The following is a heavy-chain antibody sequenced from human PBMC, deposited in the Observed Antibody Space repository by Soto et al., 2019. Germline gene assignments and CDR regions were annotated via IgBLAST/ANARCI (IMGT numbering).Heavy chain of an antibody. CDR1: GFTFSSYG. D-gene: IGHD5-18*01. J-gene: IGHJ4*02. CDR2: IWYDGSNK. CDR3: ARDKGSYGAAFDS. Sequence: QVQLVESGGGVVQPGRSLRLSCAASGFTFSSYGMHWVRQAPGKGLEWVAVIWYDGSNKYYADSVKGRFTISRDNSKNTLYLQMNSLRAEDTAVYYCARDKGSYGAAFDSWGQGTLVTVSS. V-gene: IGHV3-33*01.